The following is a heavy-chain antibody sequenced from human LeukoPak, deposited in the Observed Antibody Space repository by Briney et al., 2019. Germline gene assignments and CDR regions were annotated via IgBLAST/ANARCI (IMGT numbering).Heavy chain of an antibody. CDR2: INPSGGST. Sequence: VASVKVSCKASGYTFTSYYMHWVRQAPGQGLEWMGIINPSGGSTSYAQKFQGRVTMTRDTSTSTVYMELSSLRSGDTAFYYCARGVHVRVYDSNPHYGHYWGQGTLVTVSS. CDR3: ARGVHVRVYDSNPHYGHY. J-gene: IGHJ4*02. V-gene: IGHV1-46*01. CDR1: GYTFTSYY. D-gene: IGHD3-22*01.